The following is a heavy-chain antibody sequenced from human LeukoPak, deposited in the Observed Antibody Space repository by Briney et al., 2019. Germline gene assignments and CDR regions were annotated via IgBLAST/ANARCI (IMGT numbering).Heavy chain of an antibody. V-gene: IGHV3-30*18. Sequence: GGSLRLSCAASGFTFSSYGMHWVRQGPGKGLEWVAVISYDGSNKYYADSVKGRFTISRDNSKNTLYLQMNSLRAEDTAVYYCAKGREYYYCGMDVWGQGTTVTVSS. J-gene: IGHJ6*02. CDR2: ISYDGSNK. CDR3: AKGREYYYCGMDV. CDR1: GFTFSSYG.